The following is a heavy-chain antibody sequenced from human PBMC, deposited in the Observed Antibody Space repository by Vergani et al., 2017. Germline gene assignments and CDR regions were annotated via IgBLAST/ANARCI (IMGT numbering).Heavy chain of an antibody. J-gene: IGHJ3*02. CDR2: INHMGST. Sequence: QVQLQQWGAGPLKPSETLSLTCAVHGGSFSGYYWSWNRQPPGKGLEWIGEINHMGSTNNNPSLKSRVTISVDKSKNPFSLKLSSVTAADTAVYYCARGVVLRYFDWLFEPPVDGNHAFDIWGQGTMVTVSS. D-gene: IGHD3-9*01. V-gene: IGHV4-34*01. CDR3: ARGVVLRYFDWLFEPPVDGNHAFDI. CDR1: GGSFSGYY.